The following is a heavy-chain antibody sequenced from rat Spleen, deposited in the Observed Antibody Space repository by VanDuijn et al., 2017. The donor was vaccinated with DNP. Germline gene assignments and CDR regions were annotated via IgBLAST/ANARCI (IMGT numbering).Heavy chain of an antibody. CDR1: GFTFSDYY. J-gene: IGHJ2*01. V-gene: IGHV5-20*01. CDR3: TRHGDQFFDY. CDR2: IRYDGGST. D-gene: IGHD1-7*01. Sequence: EVQLVESGGGLVQPGRSLKLSCAASGFTFSDYYMAWVRQAPAKGLEWVAYIRYDGGSTYYGDSVKGRFTISRDNAKSTLYLQMDSLRSEETATYYCTRHGDQFFDYWGQGVMVTVSS.